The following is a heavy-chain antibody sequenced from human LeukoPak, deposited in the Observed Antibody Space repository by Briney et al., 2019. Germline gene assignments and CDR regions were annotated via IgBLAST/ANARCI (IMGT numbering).Heavy chain of an antibody. CDR1: GFTFSSYW. Sequence: GGSLRLSCAASGFTFSSYWMHWVRQAPGKGLVWVSRINSDGSSTRYADSVKGRFTISRDNAKNTLYLQMNSLRAEDTAVYYCARGEGYYGSGSYPLDYWGQGTLVTVSS. CDR2: INSDGSST. J-gene: IGHJ4*02. V-gene: IGHV3-74*01. D-gene: IGHD3-10*01. CDR3: ARGEGYYGSGSYPLDY.